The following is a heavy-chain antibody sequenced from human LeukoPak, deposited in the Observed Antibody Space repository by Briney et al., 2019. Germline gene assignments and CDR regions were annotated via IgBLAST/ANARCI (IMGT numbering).Heavy chain of an antibody. Sequence: GGCLRLSCAASGFTVITNDITWVRQAPGKGLEWVSVLYSDGNTKYADSVQGRFTISSDNSKNTLYLEMNSLSPDDTAVYYCARGVEPLAANTLAYWGQGTLVTVSS. CDR2: LYSDGNT. CDR1: GFTVITND. J-gene: IGHJ4*02. V-gene: IGHV3-53*01. D-gene: IGHD1-14*01. CDR3: ARGVEPLAANTLAY.